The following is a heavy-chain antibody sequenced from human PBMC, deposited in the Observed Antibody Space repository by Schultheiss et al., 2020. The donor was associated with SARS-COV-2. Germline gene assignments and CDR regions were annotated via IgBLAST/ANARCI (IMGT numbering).Heavy chain of an antibody. V-gene: IGHV1-18*01. Sequence: ASVKVSCKASGYTFTSYAMHWVRQAPGQRLEWMGWISAYNGNTNYAQKLQGRVTMTTDTSTSTAYMELRSLRSDDTAVYYCARDCPRGLTWSPGSTRLLPEPYYYYGMDVWGQGTTVTVSS. D-gene: IGHD1-14*01. CDR1: GYTFTSYA. CDR3: ARDCPRGLTWSPGSTRLLPEPYYYYGMDV. CDR2: ISAYNGNT. J-gene: IGHJ6*02.